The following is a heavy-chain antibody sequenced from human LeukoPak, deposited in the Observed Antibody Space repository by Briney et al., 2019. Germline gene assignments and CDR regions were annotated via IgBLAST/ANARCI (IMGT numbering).Heavy chain of an antibody. J-gene: IGHJ3*02. V-gene: IGHV3-23*01. CDR1: GFTFSSYA. CDR3: AKDEFRYSLDAFDI. D-gene: IGHD2-21*01. CDR2: ISSSDGPT. Sequence: GGSLRLSCAASGFTFSSYAMSWVRQAPGKGLEWVSAISSSDGPTYYADSVKGRFTISRDNSKNTLYLQMNSLRAEDTAVYYCAKDEFRYSLDAFDIWGQGTMVTVSS.